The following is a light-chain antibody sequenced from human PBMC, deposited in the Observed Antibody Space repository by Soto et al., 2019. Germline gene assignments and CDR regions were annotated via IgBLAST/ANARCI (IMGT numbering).Light chain of an antibody. Sequence: QSALTQPASVSGSPGQSIAISCTGTSSDVGGYDYVSWYQQHPDKAPKLIIYEVTKRPSGVSNRFSGSKSGNTASLTISGLQPGDEADYYCSSHTSGDTRVFGSGTKLTVL. CDR3: SSHTSGDTRV. CDR2: EVT. J-gene: IGLJ1*01. V-gene: IGLV2-14*01. CDR1: SSDVGGYDY.